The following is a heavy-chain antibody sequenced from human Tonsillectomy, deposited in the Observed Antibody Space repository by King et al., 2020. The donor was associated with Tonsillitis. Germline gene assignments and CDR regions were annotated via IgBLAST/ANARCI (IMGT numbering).Heavy chain of an antibody. CDR1: GGSISSGDYY. CDR3: ARENTGADCSSTSCSAPFDY. CDR2: IYYSGST. V-gene: IGHV4-30-4*01. J-gene: IGHJ4*02. Sequence: VQLQESGPGLVKPSQTLSLTCTVSGGSISSGDYYWSWIRQPPGKGLEWIGYIYYSGSTYYNPSLKSRVTISVDASKNQFSLKLSSVTAADTAVYYCARENTGADCSSTSCSAPFDYWGQGTLVTVSS. D-gene: IGHD2-2*01.